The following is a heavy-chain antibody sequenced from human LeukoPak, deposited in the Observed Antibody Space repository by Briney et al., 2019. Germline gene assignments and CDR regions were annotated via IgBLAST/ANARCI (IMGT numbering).Heavy chain of an antibody. D-gene: IGHD6-19*01. Sequence: PGRSLRLSCAASGFTFSSYGMHWVRQAPGKGLEWVAVISYEGSHKYYADSVKGRFTISRDNSKNTLYLQMNSLRAEDTAVYYCAKPRSGWNYYYYGMDVWSQGTTVTVSS. V-gene: IGHV3-30*18. CDR1: GFTFSSYG. CDR2: ISYEGSHK. J-gene: IGHJ6*02. CDR3: AKPRSGWNYYYYGMDV.